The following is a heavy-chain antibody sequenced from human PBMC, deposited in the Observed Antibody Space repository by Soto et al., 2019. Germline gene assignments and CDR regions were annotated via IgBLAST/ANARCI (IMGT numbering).Heavy chain of an antibody. CDR1: GFTVSSNY. V-gene: IGHV3-66*01. D-gene: IGHD4-17*01. CDR3: ARSMTTVTEDDAFDI. J-gene: IGHJ3*02. CDR2: IYSGGST. Sequence: GGSLRLSCAASGFTVSSNYMSWVRQAPGKGLEWVSVIYSGGSTYYADSVKGRFTISRDNSKNTLYLQMNSLRAEDTAVYYCARSMTTVTEDDAFDIWGQGTMVTVS.